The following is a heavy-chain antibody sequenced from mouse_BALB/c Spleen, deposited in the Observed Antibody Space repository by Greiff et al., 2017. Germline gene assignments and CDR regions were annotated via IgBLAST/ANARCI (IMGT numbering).Heavy chain of an antibody. CDR3: ARSEVRYFDY. CDR1: GYAFSSYW. J-gene: IGHJ2*01. CDR2: IYPGDGDT. Sequence: QVQLQQSGAELVRPGSSVKISCKASGYAFSSYWMNWVKQRPGQGLEWIGHIYPGDGDTNYNGKFKGKATLTADKSSSTAYMQLSSLTSEDSAVYFCARSEVRYFDYWGQGTTLTVSS. D-gene: IGHD2-14*01. V-gene: IGHV1-80*01.